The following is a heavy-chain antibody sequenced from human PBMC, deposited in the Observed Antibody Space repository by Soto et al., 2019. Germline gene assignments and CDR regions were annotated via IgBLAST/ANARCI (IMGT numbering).Heavy chain of an antibody. D-gene: IGHD3-10*01. CDR1: RGTISSNS. CDR3: ARVNYYGSGSYRNSPIAYYYYYGMDV. V-gene: IGHV1-69*01. J-gene: IGHJ6*02. CDR2: IIPIFGTA. Sequence: SAKPTSKASRGTISSNSISWVRQAHRQGLEWMGGIIPIFGTANYAQKFQGRVTITADESTSTAYMELSSLRSEDTAVYYCARVNYYGSGSYRNSPIAYYYYYGMDVWGQGTTVTVSS.